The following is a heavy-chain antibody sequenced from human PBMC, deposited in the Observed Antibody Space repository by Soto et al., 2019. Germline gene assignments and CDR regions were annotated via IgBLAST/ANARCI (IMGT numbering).Heavy chain of an antibody. CDR1: GYSFTNYW. D-gene: IGHD4-17*01. J-gene: IGHJ5*02. Sequence: GESLKISCKGSGYSFTNYWIAWMRQMPGEGLEYMGIIYPSDSTARYSPSFQGQVTFSVDKSISTAYLQWNSLKASDTAVYYCARHGFYGDYSSNYFDPWGQGTLVTVSS. CDR3: ARHGFYGDYSSNYFDP. V-gene: IGHV5-51*01. CDR2: IYPSDSTA.